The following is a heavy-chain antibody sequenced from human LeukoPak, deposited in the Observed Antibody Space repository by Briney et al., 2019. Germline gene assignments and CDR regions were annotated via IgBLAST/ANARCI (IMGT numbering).Heavy chain of an antibody. D-gene: IGHD3-3*01. CDR2: IYYTGST. Sequence: SETLSLTCTVSGGSISSYYWSWIRQPPGKGLEWIGYIYYTGSTNCNPSLKSRVTMSVDTSKNQFSLKLSSVTAADTAVYHCARAYDFWSGYYVLDYWGQGTLVTVPS. J-gene: IGHJ4*02. V-gene: IGHV4-59*01. CDR1: GGSISSYY. CDR3: ARAYDFWSGYYVLDY.